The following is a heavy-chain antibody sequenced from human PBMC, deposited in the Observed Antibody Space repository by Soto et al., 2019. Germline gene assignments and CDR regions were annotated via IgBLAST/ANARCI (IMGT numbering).Heavy chain of an antibody. CDR3: ARETSVGATYYYYYGMDV. CDR2: ISAYNGNT. Sequence: ASVKVSCKASDYTFTSYGISWVRQAPGQGLEWMGWISAYNGNTNYAQKLQGRVTMTTDTSTSTAYMELRSLRSDDTAVYYCARETSVGATYYYYYGMDVWGQGTTVTVSS. D-gene: IGHD1-26*01. CDR1: DYTFTSYG. J-gene: IGHJ6*02. V-gene: IGHV1-18*04.